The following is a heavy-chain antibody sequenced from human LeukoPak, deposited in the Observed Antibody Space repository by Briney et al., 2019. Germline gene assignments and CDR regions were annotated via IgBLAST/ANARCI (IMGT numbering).Heavy chain of an antibody. CDR3: ARPLGVYISSPGPFDY. D-gene: IGHD3-10*01. CDR1: GFTFSSYS. V-gene: IGHV3-21*01. J-gene: IGHJ4*02. CDR2: ISSTGSYI. Sequence: GGSLRLSCAASGFTFSSYSMNWVRQAPGKGLEWVSSISSTGSYIYYADSVKGRFTISRDDAKNSLYLQMNSLRAEDTAVYYCARPLGVYISSPGPFDYWGQGTLVTVSS.